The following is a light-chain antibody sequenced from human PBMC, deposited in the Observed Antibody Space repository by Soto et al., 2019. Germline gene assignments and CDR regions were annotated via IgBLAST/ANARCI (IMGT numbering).Light chain of an antibody. CDR1: QSVSSSY. J-gene: IGKJ4*01. Sequence: EIVLTQSPGTLSLSPGERATLSCRASQSVSSSYLAWYQQKPGQAPRLLIYGASSRATGIPDGFSGSGSGTDFTLTISRLEPADFAVYYCQQYGSSPPWTFGGGTKVEIK. CDR3: QQYGSSPPWT. CDR2: GAS. V-gene: IGKV3-20*01.